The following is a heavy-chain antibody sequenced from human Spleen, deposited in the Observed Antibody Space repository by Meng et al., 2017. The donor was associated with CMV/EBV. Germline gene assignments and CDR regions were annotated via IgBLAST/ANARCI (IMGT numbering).Heavy chain of an antibody. Sequence: SVKVSCKASGGTFSTYAISWVRRAPGQGLEWMGGIIPVLGVASYAQKFQDTVTITADKFTSTVYMELSSLRSEDTAIYYCATDQGPMRGYSFGYLGYYWGQGTLVTVSS. D-gene: IGHD5-18*01. V-gene: IGHV1-69*10. J-gene: IGHJ4*02. CDR1: GGTFSTYA. CDR2: IIPVLGVA. CDR3: ATDQGPMRGYSFGYLGYY.